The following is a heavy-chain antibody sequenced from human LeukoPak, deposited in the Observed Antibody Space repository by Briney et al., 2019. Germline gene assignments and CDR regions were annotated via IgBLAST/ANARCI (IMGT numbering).Heavy chain of an antibody. CDR1: GFTFSNYP. V-gene: IGHV3-48*03. CDR2: ISSSGSTI. D-gene: IGHD3-10*02. J-gene: IGHJ6*04. CDR3: AELGITMIGGV. Sequence: GGSLRLSCAASGFTFSNYPMNWVRQAPGKGLEWVSYISSSGSTIYYADSVKGRFTISRDNAKNSLYLQMNSLRAEDTAVYYCAELGITMIGGVWGKGTTVTISS.